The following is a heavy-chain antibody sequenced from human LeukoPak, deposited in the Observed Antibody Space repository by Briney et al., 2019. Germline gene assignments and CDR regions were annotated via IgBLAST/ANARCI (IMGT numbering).Heavy chain of an antibody. CDR3: ARGYGDYEGFDY. D-gene: IGHD4-17*01. J-gene: IGHJ4*02. Sequence: GASVKVSCKASGGTFSSYAISWVRQAPGQGLEWMGGIIPIFGTANYAQKFQGRVTITADKSTSTAYMELSSLRSEDMAVYYCARGYGDYEGFDYWGQGTLVTVSS. CDR1: GGTFSSYA. CDR2: IIPIFGTA. V-gene: IGHV1-69*06.